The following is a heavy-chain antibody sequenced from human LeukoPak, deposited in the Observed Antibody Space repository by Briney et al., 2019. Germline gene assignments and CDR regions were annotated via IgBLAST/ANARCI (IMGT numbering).Heavy chain of an antibody. V-gene: IGHV3-30*03. CDR3: ARGTVYCSGGSCYRKDWFDP. D-gene: IGHD2-15*01. Sequence: GGSLRLSCAASGFTFSSYWMHWVRQAPGKGLEWVAVISYDGSNKYYADSVKGRFTISRDNSKNTLYLQMNSLRAEDTAVYYCARGTVYCSGGSCYRKDWFDPWGQGTLVTVSS. J-gene: IGHJ5*02. CDR1: GFTFSSYW. CDR2: ISYDGSNK.